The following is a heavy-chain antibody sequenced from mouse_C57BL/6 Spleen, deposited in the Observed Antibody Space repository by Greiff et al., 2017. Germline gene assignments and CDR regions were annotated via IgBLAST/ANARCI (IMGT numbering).Heavy chain of an antibody. J-gene: IGHJ3*01. CDR1: GYTFTSYW. CDR3: AILYYGNYEGFAY. D-gene: IGHD2-1*01. V-gene: IGHV1-64*01. CDR2: IHPNSGST. Sequence: QVQLQQPGAELVKPGASVKLSCKASGYTFTSYWMHWVKQRPGQGLEWIGMIHPNSGSTNYNEKFKSKATLTVDKSSSTAYMQLSSLTSEDSAVYYCAILYYGNYEGFAYWCQGTLVTVSA.